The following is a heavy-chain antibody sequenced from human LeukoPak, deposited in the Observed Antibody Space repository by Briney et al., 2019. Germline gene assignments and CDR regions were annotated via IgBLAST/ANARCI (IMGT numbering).Heavy chain of an antibody. V-gene: IGHV4-4*07. D-gene: IGHD6-6*01. CDR3: ARELPYSSSSQPFDY. CDR1: GGSISSYY. CDR2: IYTSGST. J-gene: IGHJ4*02. Sequence: SGTLSLTCTVSGGSISSYYWSWIRQPAGKGLEWIGRIYTSGSTNYNPSLKSRVTMSVDTSKNQFSLKLSSVTAADTAVYYCARELPYSSSSQPFDYWGQGTLVTVSS.